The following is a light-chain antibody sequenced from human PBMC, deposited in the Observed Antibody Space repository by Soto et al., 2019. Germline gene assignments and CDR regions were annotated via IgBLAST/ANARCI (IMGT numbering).Light chain of an antibody. CDR3: QQYGSSGT. Sequence: EIVMTQSPATLSVSPGERATLSCRASQSVGSTLAWYQQKPGHVPRLLIYDASTTATGIPDRFGGSGSGTDFTLTISRLEPEDFAVYYCQQYGSSGTFGQGTKGDIK. V-gene: IGKV3-20*01. J-gene: IGKJ1*01. CDR2: DAS. CDR1: QSVGST.